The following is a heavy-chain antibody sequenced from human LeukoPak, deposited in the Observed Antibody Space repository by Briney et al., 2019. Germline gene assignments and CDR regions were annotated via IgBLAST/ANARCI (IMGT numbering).Heavy chain of an antibody. V-gene: IGHV3-33*06. J-gene: IGHJ4*02. CDR1: GFTFSSYG. D-gene: IGHD3-22*01. CDR2: ILSDGSKE. Sequence: GGSLRLSCAASGFTFSSYGMHWVRQAPGKGLEWVAVILSDGSKEFYTDSVKGRFTISRDNSKNTLYLQMNSLRAEDTAVYYCAKDDSKIVVVNPFDHWGQGTLVTVSS. CDR3: AKDDSKIVVVNPFDH.